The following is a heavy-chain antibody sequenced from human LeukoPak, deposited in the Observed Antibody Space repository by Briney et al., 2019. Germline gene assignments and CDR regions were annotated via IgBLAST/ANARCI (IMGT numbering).Heavy chain of an antibody. CDR3: AKDYSSGWYREYFQH. Sequence: GGSLRLSCAASGFTFSSYAMSWVRQAPGKGLEWVSAISGSGGSTYYADSVKGRFTISRDNSKNTLYLQMNSLRAEDTAVYYCAKDYSSGWYREYFQHWGQGTLVTVSS. CDR1: GFTFSSYA. D-gene: IGHD6-19*01. J-gene: IGHJ1*01. CDR2: ISGSGGST. V-gene: IGHV3-23*01.